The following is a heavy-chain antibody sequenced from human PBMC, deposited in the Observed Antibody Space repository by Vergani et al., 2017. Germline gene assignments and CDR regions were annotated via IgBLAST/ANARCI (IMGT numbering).Heavy chain of an antibody. CDR2: IYPGDSDT. V-gene: IGHV5-51*01. D-gene: IGHD3-22*01. CDR1: GYSFTSYW. CDR3: ARRGGTDDSSGYYLEDYYGMDV. Sequence: EVQLVQSGAEVKKPGESLKISCKGSGYSFTSYWIGWVRQMPGKGLEWMGIIYPGDSDTRYSPSFPGQVTISADKSISTAYLQWSSLKASDTAMYYCARRGGTDDSSGYYLEDYYGMDVWGQGTTVTVSS. J-gene: IGHJ6*02.